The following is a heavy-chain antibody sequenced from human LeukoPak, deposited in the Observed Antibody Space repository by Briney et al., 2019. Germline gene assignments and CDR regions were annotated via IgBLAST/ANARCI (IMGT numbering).Heavy chain of an antibody. CDR2: IYYSGST. CDR1: GGSISSSSHY. Sequence: SETLSLTCSVSGGSISSSSHYWGWIRQPPGKGLEWIGYIYYSGSTYYNPSLKSRVTISVDTSKNQFSLKLSSVTAADTAVYYCARGSYYYDSSGYPLYFQHWGQGTLVTVSS. V-gene: IGHV4-30-4*08. D-gene: IGHD3-22*01. J-gene: IGHJ1*01. CDR3: ARGSYYYDSSGYPLYFQH.